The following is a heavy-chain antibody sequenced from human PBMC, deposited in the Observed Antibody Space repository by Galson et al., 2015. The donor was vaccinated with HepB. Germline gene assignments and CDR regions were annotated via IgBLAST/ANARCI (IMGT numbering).Heavy chain of an antibody. CDR2: ISYDGSNK. CDR1: GFTFSSYG. Sequence: SLRLSCAASGFTFSSYGMHWVRQAPGKGLEWVAVISYDGSNKYYADSVKGRFTISRDNAKNSLYLQLNGLRAEDTAVYFCARFAGGGYSTSWYRSGFDYWGQGTLVIVSS. J-gene: IGHJ4*02. V-gene: IGHV3-30*03. D-gene: IGHD6-13*01. CDR3: ARFAGGGYSTSWYRSGFDY.